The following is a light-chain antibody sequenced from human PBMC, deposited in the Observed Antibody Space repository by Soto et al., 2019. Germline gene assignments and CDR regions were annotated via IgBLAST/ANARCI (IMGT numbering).Light chain of an antibody. CDR2: EVT. CDR1: SSNVGSYNF. V-gene: IGLV2-14*02. Sequence: QSALTQPASVSGSRGQSITISCTGTSSNVGSYNFVSWYRQYPGKAPELIIYEVTDRPSGVSNRFSGSKSGNTASLTISGLQAEDEAEYYCSSYTNINTRACVFGTGTKVTVL. CDR3: SSYTNINTRACV. J-gene: IGLJ1*01.